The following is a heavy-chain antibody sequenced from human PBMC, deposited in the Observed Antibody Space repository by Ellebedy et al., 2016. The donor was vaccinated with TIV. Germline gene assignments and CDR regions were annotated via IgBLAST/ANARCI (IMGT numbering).Heavy chain of an antibody. CDR3: AKDLRWIPLADVFDY. V-gene: IGHV3-30*18. CDR2: ISYSGYDE. J-gene: IGHJ4*02. D-gene: IGHD5-18*01. Sequence: GGSLRLXXAASGFAFSRYGMHWVRQAPGKGLESVAVISYSGYDEYYGDTVKGRFVISRDNSNNTLYLQMNSLRADDTAVYYCAKDLRWIPLADVFDYWGQGTLVTVSS. CDR1: GFAFSRYG.